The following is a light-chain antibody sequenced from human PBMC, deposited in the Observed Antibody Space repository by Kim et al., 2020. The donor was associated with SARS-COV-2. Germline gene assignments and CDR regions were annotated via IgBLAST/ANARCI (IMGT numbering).Light chain of an antibody. Sequence: GERGGRAGGVGRGGGGGLGGCGRGPGQAPRLLIYDASNRATGVPARFSGSGSGTDFTLTISSLEPEDFAIYYCQQRNIWPPTFGGGTKVDIK. CDR2: DAS. CDR1: RGGGGG. CDR3: QQRNIWPPT. V-gene: IGKV3-11*01. J-gene: IGKJ4*01.